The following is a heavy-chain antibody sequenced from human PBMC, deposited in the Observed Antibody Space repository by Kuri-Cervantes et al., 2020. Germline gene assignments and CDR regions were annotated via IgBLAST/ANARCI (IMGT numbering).Heavy chain of an antibody. J-gene: IGHJ3*02. CDR2: INHSGST. CDR3: ARDQGSDYYDSSGDAAFDI. D-gene: IGHD3-22*01. V-gene: IGHV4-34*01. CDR1: GGSFSSYY. Sequence: ESLKISCAVYGGSFSSYYWSWIRQPPGKGLEWIGEINHSGSTNYNPSLKSRVTISVDTSKNQFSLKLSSVTAADTAVYYCARDQGSDYYDSSGDAAFDIWGQGTMVTVSS.